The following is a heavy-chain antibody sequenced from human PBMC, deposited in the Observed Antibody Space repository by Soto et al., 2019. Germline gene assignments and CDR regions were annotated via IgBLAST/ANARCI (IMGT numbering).Heavy chain of an antibody. D-gene: IGHD5-18*01. J-gene: IGHJ5*01. Sequence: PGGSLRLSCAASGFTFSSYSMNWVRQAPGKGLEWVSYISSSSSTIYYADSVKGRFTISRDNAKNSLYLQMNSLRAEDTAVYYVERLGYSYGFNWFDYWGPGTLVTV. CDR2: ISSSSSTI. CDR1: GFTFSSYS. CDR3: ERLGYSYGFNWFDY. V-gene: IGHV3-48*01.